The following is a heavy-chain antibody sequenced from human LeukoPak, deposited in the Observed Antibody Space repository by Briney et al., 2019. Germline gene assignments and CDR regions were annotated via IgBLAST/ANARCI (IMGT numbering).Heavy chain of an antibody. CDR1: GGSFSGYY. Sequence: SETLSLTCAVYGGSFSGYYWSWIRQPPGKGLEWIGEINHSGSTYYNPSLKSRVTISVDTSKNQFSLKLSSVTAADTAVYYCARDDGYSYGYPYWYFDLWGRGTLVTVSS. CDR3: ARDDGYSYGYPYWYFDL. CDR2: INHSGST. D-gene: IGHD5-18*01. J-gene: IGHJ2*01. V-gene: IGHV4-34*01.